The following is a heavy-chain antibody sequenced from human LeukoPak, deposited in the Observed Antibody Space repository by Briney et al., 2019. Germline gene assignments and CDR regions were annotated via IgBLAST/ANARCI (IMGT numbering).Heavy chain of an antibody. Sequence: PGGSLRLSCAASGFTFSTYTMNWVRQAPGKGLEWVSVIYSVGSTYYADSVKGRFTISRDNSKNTMYLQMNSLRAEDTAVYYCASGDYGVSDYWGQGIVVTVSS. J-gene: IGHJ4*02. CDR2: IYSVGST. V-gene: IGHV3-66*01. CDR1: GFTFSTYT. CDR3: ASGDYGVSDY. D-gene: IGHD4-17*01.